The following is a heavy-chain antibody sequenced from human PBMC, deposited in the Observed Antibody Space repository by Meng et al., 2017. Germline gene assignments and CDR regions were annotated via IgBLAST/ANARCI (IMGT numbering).Heavy chain of an antibody. Sequence: LKISCAASGFTFDDYAMHWVRQAPGKGLEWVSGISWNSGSIGYADSVKGRFTISRDNAKNSLYLQMNSLRAEDTAVYYCAGIFGELFDWVDPWGQGTLVTVSS. J-gene: IGHJ5*02. CDR1: GFTFDDYA. D-gene: IGHD3-10*02. CDR3: AGIFGELFDWVDP. CDR2: ISWNSGSI. V-gene: IGHV3-9*01.